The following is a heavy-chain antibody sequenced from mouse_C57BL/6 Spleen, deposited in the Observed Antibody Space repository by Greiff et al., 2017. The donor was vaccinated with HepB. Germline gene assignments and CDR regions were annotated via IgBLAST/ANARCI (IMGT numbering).Heavy chain of an antibody. V-gene: IGHV2-2*01. D-gene: IGHD1-1*01. Sequence: VQLQESGPGLVQPSQSLSITCTVSGFSLTSYGVHWVRQSPGKGLEWLGVIWSGGSTDYNAAFISRLSISKDNSKSQVFFKMNSLQADGTAIYYCARSGTTPVVEYFDYWGQGTTLTVSS. J-gene: IGHJ2*01. CDR3: ARSGTTPVVEYFDY. CDR1: GFSLTSYG. CDR2: IWSGGST.